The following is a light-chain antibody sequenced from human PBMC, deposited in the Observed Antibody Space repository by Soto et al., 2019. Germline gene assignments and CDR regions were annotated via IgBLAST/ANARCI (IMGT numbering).Light chain of an antibody. CDR1: QSINRNY. J-gene: IGKJ4*01. CDR2: GAS. V-gene: IGKV3-20*01. Sequence: DIVLTQSPGTLSLSPGERATLSCRASQSINRNYLAWYQQKPGQAPRLLIFGASHRATGIPDRFSGSGSGTDFTLTISRLEPEDFAVYYCQQYATSPLIFAGGTKVEI. CDR3: QQYATSPLI.